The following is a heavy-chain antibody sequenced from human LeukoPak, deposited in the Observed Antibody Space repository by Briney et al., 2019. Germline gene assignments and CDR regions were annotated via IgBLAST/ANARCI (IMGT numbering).Heavy chain of an antibody. J-gene: IGHJ4*02. CDR2: ISSSGSTI. CDR1: GFTFSDYY. CDR3: ARGAVDTAMVPDFDY. Sequence: PGGSLRLSCAASGFTFSDYYMSWIRQAPGKGLEWVSYISSSGSTIHYADSVKGRFTISRDNAKNSLYLQMNSLRAEDTAVYYCARGAVDTAMVPDFDYWGQGTLVTVSS. V-gene: IGHV3-11*01. D-gene: IGHD5-18*01.